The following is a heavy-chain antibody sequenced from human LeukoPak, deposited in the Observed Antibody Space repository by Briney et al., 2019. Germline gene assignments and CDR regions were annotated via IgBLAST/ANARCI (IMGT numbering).Heavy chain of an antibody. CDR1: GFTLRTSW. V-gene: IGHV3-7*01. Sequence: PGGSLRLSCAASGFTLRTSWMTWVRQAPGKGLEWVANINRDGSKIDYLDSVKGRFIISRDSAKNALYLQMSSLRADDTAVYYCARGGLAAGFDFWGQGTLVTVSS. CDR3: ARGGLAAGFDF. CDR2: INRDGSKI. J-gene: IGHJ4*02. D-gene: IGHD3-3*02.